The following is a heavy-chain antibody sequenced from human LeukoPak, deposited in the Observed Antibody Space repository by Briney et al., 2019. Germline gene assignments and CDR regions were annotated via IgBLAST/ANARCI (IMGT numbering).Heavy chain of an antibody. D-gene: IGHD2-2*01. CDR2: IHNSGSS. J-gene: IGHJ4*02. V-gene: IGHV4-59*08. CDR1: GFTFSSYA. CDR3: ARNKLTRVIDY. Sequence: GSLRLSCAASGFTFSSYAMSWIRQPPGKGLEWIGYIHNSGSSNYNPSLKSRVTISVNTSKNQFSLKLSSVTAAVTAVYYCARNKLTRVIDYWGQGTLVTVSS.